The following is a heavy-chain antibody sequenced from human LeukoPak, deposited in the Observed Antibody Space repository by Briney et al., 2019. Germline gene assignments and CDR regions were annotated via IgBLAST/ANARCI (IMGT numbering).Heavy chain of an antibody. V-gene: IGHV3-11*04. J-gene: IGHJ5*02. CDR3: ARSYSSGYPNWLDP. Sequence: GGSLRLSCAASGFTFSDYYMSWIRQAPGKGLEWVSYISSSGSTIYYADSVKGRFTISRDNAKNSLYLQMNSLRAEDTAVYYCARSYSSGYPNWLDPWGQGTLVTVSS. CDR1: GFTFSDYY. D-gene: IGHD3-22*01. CDR2: ISSSGSTI.